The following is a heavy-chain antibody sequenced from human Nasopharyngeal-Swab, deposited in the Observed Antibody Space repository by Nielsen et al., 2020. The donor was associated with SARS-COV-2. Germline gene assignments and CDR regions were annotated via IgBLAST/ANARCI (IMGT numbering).Heavy chain of an antibody. J-gene: IGHJ3*02. V-gene: IGHV3-43*02. CDR2: ISGDGGST. Sequence: GGSLRLSSAASGFTFDDYAMHWVRQAPGKGLEWVSLISGDGGSTYYADSVKGRFTISRDNSKNSLYLQMNSLRAEDTAVYYCARDDGGSYYRGAFDIWGQGTMVTVSS. D-gene: IGHD1-26*01. CDR1: GFTFDDYA. CDR3: ARDDGGSYYRGAFDI.